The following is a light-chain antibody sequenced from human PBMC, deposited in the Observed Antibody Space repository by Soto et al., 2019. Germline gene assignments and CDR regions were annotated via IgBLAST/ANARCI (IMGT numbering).Light chain of an antibody. J-gene: IGLJ1*01. V-gene: IGLV2-11*01. Sequence: QSALTQPRSVSWSPGQSVTISCTGTSSDVGGYNYVSWYQQHPGKAPELMIYDVSKRPSGVPDRFSGSKSGNTASLTISGLQAEDEADYYCCSYAGSYTWYVFGTGTKVTVL. CDR2: DVS. CDR3: CSYAGSYTWYV. CDR1: SSDVGGYNY.